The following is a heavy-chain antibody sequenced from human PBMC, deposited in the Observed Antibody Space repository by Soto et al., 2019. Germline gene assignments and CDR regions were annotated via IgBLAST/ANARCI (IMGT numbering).Heavy chain of an antibody. CDR2: IYYSGST. J-gene: IGHJ6*02. CDR1: GGSISSSSYY. D-gene: IGHD1-26*01. Sequence: SETLSLTCTVSGGSISSSSYYWGWIRQPPGKGLEWIGSIYYSGSTYYNPSLKSRVTISVDTSKNQFSLKLSSVTAADTAVYYCARGRSGSYWSDYYYGMDVWGQGTTVTVSS. CDR3: ARGRSGSYWSDYYYGMDV. V-gene: IGHV4-39*01.